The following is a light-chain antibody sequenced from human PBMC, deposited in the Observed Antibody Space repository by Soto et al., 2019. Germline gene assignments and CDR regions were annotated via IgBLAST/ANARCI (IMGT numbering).Light chain of an antibody. Sequence: EIVMTQSPASLSVSPGDGVTLSCRASQSVASNVAWYQQKPGQGPRLLIHGASTRAAGVPARLSGSGSATDFTLTISSLQSEDFAGYYCQQYHNWPPQYTFGQGTKLQIK. V-gene: IGKV3-15*01. CDR1: QSVASN. J-gene: IGKJ2*01. CDR3: QQYHNWPPQYT. CDR2: GAS.